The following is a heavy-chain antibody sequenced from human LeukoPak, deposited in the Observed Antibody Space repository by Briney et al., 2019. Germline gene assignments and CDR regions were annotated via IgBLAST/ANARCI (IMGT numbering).Heavy chain of an antibody. CDR2: IYHSGST. Sequence: PSETLSLTCTVSGYSISSGYYWGWIRQPPGKGLEWIGSIYHSGSTYYNPSLKSRVTISVDTSKNQFSLKLSSVTAADTAVYYCARALNWGPNAFDIWGQGTMVTVSS. V-gene: IGHV4-38-2*02. J-gene: IGHJ3*02. CDR1: GYSISSGYY. D-gene: IGHD7-27*01. CDR3: ARALNWGPNAFDI.